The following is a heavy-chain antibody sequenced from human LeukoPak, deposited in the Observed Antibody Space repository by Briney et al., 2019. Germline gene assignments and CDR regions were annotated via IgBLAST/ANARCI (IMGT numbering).Heavy chain of an antibody. CDR2: IKGDGSDK. CDR1: GFAFSSYW. Sequence: GGSLRLSCAASGFAFSSYWMSWVRQAPGKGLEWVANIKGDGSDKYYLDSLKGRFTVSRDNAKNSLYLQVNSLRADDTAVYYCARPFGSGTYYQFDLWGQGTLVTV. J-gene: IGHJ4*02. CDR3: ARPFGSGTYYQFDL. V-gene: IGHV3-7*04. D-gene: IGHD3-10*01.